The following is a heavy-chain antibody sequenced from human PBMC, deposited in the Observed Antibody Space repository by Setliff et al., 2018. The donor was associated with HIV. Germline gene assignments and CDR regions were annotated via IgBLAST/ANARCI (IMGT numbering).Heavy chain of an antibody. J-gene: IGHJ4*02. V-gene: IGHV4-39*01. CDR3: ARGWGTSMITFGGADVHFDY. D-gene: IGHD3-16*01. CDR1: GDSITNSMHY. CDR2: IHYNDGKT. Sequence: PSETLSLTCTVSGDSITNSMHYWSWIRQPPGKGLEFIGSIHYNDGKTYYNAALRSRVTISADTSKNQFSLKLNSVTAADTAVYYCARGWGTSMITFGGADVHFDYWGQGTLVTVS.